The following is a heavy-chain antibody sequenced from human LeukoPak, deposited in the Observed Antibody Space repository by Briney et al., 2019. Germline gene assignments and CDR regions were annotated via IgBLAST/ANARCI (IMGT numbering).Heavy chain of an antibody. D-gene: IGHD5/OR15-5a*01. CDR1: PGSMYSGPNY. Sequence: SQALSLTCALSPGSMYSGPNYWTWVRHPAGEGLEWIVRISNSGGTTYNPSLGSRLTISLHTSNNHLSLKVTSLTPARPAVSFCARETKDIYSPSWGLYDTYYYIDSGGKGTTVPVSS. CDR2: ISNSGGT. J-gene: IGHJ6*03. CDR3: ARETKDIYSPSWGLYDTYYYIDS. V-gene: IGHV4-61*02.